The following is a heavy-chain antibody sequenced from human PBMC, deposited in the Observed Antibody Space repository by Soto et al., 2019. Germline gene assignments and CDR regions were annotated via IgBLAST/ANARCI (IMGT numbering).Heavy chain of an antibody. CDR1: GFTVSSNY. Sequence: GGSLRLSCAASGFTVSSNYMSWVRQAPGKGLEWFSVIYSGGSTYYADSVKGRFTISRDNSKNTLYLQMNSLRAEDTAVYYCASMYSGSSTNYYYYYGMDVWGQGTTVTVSS. V-gene: IGHV3-53*01. D-gene: IGHD1-26*01. CDR2: IYSGGST. J-gene: IGHJ6*02. CDR3: ASMYSGSSTNYYYYYGMDV.